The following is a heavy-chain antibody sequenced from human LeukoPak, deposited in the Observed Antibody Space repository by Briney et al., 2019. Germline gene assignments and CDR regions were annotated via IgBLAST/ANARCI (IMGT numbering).Heavy chain of an antibody. CDR2: IYYSGST. Sequence: SETLSLTCTVSGGSVSSGSYYWSWIRQPPGKGLEWIGYIYYSGSTSYNPSLKSRVTISVDTSKNQFPLKLSSVTAADTAMFYCARGVTAILARAFDIWGQGTVVTVSS. V-gene: IGHV4-61*01. J-gene: IGHJ3*02. D-gene: IGHD2-21*02. CDR3: ARGVTAILARAFDI. CDR1: GGSVSSGSYY.